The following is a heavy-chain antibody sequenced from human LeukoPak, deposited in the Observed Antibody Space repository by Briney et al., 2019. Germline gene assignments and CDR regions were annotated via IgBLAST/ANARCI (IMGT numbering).Heavy chain of an antibody. Sequence: SETLSLTCTVSGGSISSSSYYWSWIRQHPGKGLEWIGYIYYSGSTYYNPSLKSRVTISVDTSKNQFSLKLSSVTAADTAVYYCARGDKGYSSSWYVWGQGTLVTVSS. J-gene: IGHJ4*02. V-gene: IGHV4-31*03. CDR2: IYYSGST. CDR3: ARGDKGYSSSWYV. D-gene: IGHD6-13*01. CDR1: GGSISSSSYY.